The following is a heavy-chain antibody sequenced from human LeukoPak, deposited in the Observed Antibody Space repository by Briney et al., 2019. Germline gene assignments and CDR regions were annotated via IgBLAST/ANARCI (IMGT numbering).Heavy chain of an antibody. J-gene: IGHJ4*02. Sequence: GGSLRLSCAASGFTFSSYGMHRVRQAPGKGLEWVAVIWYDGSNKYYADSVKGRFTISRDNSKNTLYLQMNSLRAEDTAVYYCARSDSGYGHLDYWGQGTLVTVSS. V-gene: IGHV3-33*01. CDR2: IWYDGSNK. CDR3: ARSDSGYGHLDY. CDR1: GFTFSSYG. D-gene: IGHD5-12*01.